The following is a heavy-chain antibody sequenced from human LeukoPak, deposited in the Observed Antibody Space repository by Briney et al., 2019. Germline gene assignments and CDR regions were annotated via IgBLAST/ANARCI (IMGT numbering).Heavy chain of an antibody. CDR2: IYYSGST. CDR1: GGSISSYY. V-gene: IGHV4-59*01. D-gene: IGHD5-12*01. J-gene: IGHJ4*02. Sequence: SETLSLTCTVSGGSISSYYWNWLRQPPGKGLEWIGYIYYSGSTKYNPSLKSRVTMSLDTSKKQFSLRLTSVTAADTAVYYCARGFDSKSTYFDYWGLGTLVTVSS. CDR3: ARGFDSKSTYFDY.